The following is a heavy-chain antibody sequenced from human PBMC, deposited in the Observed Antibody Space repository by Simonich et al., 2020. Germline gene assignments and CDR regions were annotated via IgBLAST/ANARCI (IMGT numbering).Heavy chain of an antibody. D-gene: IGHD2-8*01. Sequence: QLQLQESGPGLVKPSETLSLTCTVSGGSISSSSYYWGWIRPPPGKGREWIGSIYYGGSPHNNPALKSRVTISVDTSKNQFSLKLSSVTAADTAVYYCARQRVLMVYAIDYWGQGTLVTVSS. CDR2: IYYGGSP. CDR1: GGSISSSSYY. V-gene: IGHV4-39*01. CDR3: ARQRVLMVYAIDY. J-gene: IGHJ4*02.